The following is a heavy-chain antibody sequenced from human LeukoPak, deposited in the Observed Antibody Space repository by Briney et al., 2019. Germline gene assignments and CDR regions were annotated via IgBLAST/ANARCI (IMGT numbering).Heavy chain of an antibody. Sequence: SQTLSLTCAISGDSVSSNSAAWNWIRQSPSRGLEWLGRTYYRSKWYNDYAVSVKSRITINPDTSKNQFSLQLNSVTPEDTAVYYCARECTNGVCPPLNWFDPWGQGTLATVSS. CDR1: GDSVSSNSAA. CDR2: TYYRSKWYN. D-gene: IGHD2-8*01. V-gene: IGHV6-1*01. J-gene: IGHJ5*02. CDR3: ARECTNGVCPPLNWFDP.